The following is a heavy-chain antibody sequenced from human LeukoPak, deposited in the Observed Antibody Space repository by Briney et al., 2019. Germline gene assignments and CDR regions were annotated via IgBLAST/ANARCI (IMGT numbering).Heavy chain of an antibody. CDR1: GFTFSSYA. D-gene: IGHD6-19*01. J-gene: IGHJ6*02. CDR3: ANIDSSGWQVYYYYGMDV. V-gene: IGHV3-23*01. CDR2: ISGSGGST. Sequence: GGSLRLSCAASGFTFSSYAMSWVRQAPGKGLKWVSAISGSGGSTYYADSVKGRFTISRDNSKNTLYLQMNSLRAEDTAVYYCANIDSSGWQVYYYYGMDVWGQGTTVTVSS.